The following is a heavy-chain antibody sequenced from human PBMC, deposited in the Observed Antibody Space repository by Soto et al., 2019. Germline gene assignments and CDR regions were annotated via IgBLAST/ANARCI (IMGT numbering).Heavy chain of an antibody. D-gene: IGHD2-8*02. Sequence: QVQLQQWGAGLLKPSETLSLTCAVYGGSFSGYYWTWIRQPPGTGLEWIGEINHSGSTNYNPSLKIRVTISVDTSNNQFSLKLTSVNAADKAVYYCARDKITGLFDAWGHGTLVTVSS. CDR3: ARDKITGLFDA. V-gene: IGHV4-34*01. CDR1: GGSFSGYY. CDR2: INHSGST. J-gene: IGHJ4*01.